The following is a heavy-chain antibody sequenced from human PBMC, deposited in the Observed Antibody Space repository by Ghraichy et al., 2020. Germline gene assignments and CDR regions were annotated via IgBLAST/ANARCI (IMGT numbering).Heavy chain of an antibody. CDR2: INSDGSST. J-gene: IGHJ6*02. CDR1: GFTFSSYW. V-gene: IGHV3-74*01. Sequence: GESLNISCAASGFTFSSYWMHWVRQAPGKGLVWVLRINSDGSSTSYADSVKGRFTISRDNAKNTLYLQMNSLRAEDTAVYYCARERCSSTSCYLRKQYYYYGMDVWGQGTTVTVSS. CDR3: ARERCSSTSCYLRKQYYYYGMDV. D-gene: IGHD2-2*01.